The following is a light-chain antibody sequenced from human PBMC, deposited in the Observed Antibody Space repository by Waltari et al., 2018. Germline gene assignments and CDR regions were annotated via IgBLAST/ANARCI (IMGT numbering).Light chain of an antibody. Sequence: QSVLTQPPSASATAGPRVTISCSGSGSNIGTNTVNWYQQVPGTAPKLVIYGNNQRPPGVPDRISGSKSGTSGSLAISVLRSEDEADYYCSSWDGSLSGLVFGGGTRLTVL. CDR2: GNN. V-gene: IGLV1-44*01. CDR1: GSNIGTNT. J-gene: IGLJ2*01. CDR3: SSWDGSLSGLV.